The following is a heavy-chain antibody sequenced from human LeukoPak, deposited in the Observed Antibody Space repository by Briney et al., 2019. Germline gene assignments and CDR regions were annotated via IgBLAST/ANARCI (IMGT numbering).Heavy chain of an antibody. Sequence: GGSLRLSCAASGFTVSSNYMGWVRQAPGKGLEWLSVIYTDDRTYYADSVKGRFTISRHNSKNTVDLEMKSLRAEDTAVYYCAKDLEAYYYYGMDVWGQGTTVTVSS. CDR2: IYTDDRT. J-gene: IGHJ6*02. CDR3: AKDLEAYYYYGMDV. CDR1: GFTVSSNY. V-gene: IGHV3-53*04.